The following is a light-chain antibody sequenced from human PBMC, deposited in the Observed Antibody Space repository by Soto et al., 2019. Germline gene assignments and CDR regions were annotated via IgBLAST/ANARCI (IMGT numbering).Light chain of an antibody. V-gene: IGKV1-39*01. Sequence: DIQMTRSPSSLSASVGDRVTITCRASQSISSYLNWYQQKPGKAPKRLIYAASSLQSGVPSRFSGSGSGTDFTLTIRSLQPEDFATYYCQQSYSTPLTFGGGTRWIS. CDR2: AAS. CDR3: QQSYSTPLT. CDR1: QSISSY. J-gene: IGKJ4*01.